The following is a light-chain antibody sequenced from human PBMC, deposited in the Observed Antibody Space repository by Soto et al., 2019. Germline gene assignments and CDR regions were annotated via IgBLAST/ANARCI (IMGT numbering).Light chain of an antibody. CDR3: QQYNNWTPGVT. CDR2: GSS. J-gene: IGKJ3*01. CDR1: QSVSSD. V-gene: IGKV3-15*01. Sequence: EIVMTQSPATLSVSPGERATLSCRASQSVSSDLAWYQQKPGQAPRLLIYGSSTRATGIPARFSGSGSGTEFTLTLSSLQSEDFAIYYCQQYNNWTPGVTFGPGTKVDIK.